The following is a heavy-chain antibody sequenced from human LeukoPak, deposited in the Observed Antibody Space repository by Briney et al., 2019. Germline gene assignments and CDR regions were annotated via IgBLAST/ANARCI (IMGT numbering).Heavy chain of an antibody. D-gene: IGHD1-14*01. Sequence: GGSLRLSCTASGFSFSTYSMNWVRQAPGKGLEWVSYIVGSSRNIYYANSVKGRFTISRDNAKNSLYLQMDSLRAEDTAVYHCATDSPETAAFDYWGQGTLVTVSS. CDR2: IVGSSRNI. CDR3: ATDSPETAAFDY. V-gene: IGHV3-48*04. J-gene: IGHJ4*02. CDR1: GFSFSTYS.